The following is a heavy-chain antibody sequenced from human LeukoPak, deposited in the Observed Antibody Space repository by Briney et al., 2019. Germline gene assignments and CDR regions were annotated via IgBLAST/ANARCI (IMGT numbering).Heavy chain of an antibody. V-gene: IGHV3-7*01. CDR1: GFTFSSYA. Sequence: GGSLRLSCAASGFTFSSYAMYWVRQAPGKGLDWVGNIKEDGSEKYYVDSVKGRFTISRDNAKNSLYLQMNSLRAEDTAVYYCARDVNWGNFDYWGQGTLVTVSS. J-gene: IGHJ4*02. CDR2: IKEDGSEK. CDR3: ARDVNWGNFDY. D-gene: IGHD7-27*01.